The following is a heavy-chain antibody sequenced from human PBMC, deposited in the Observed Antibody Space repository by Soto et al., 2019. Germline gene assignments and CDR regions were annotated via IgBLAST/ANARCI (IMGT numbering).Heavy chain of an antibody. J-gene: IGHJ4*02. CDR2: IHYSGST. CDR3: ARHRITVTTLVSRLFDY. Sequence: SETLSLTCTVSGGSIGISSYYWGWIRQPPGKGLEWIASIHYSGSTYYNPSLRSRVTISVDTSKNQFSLKLSSVTAADTVVYYCARHRITVTTLVSRLFDYWGQGTLVTVSS. CDR1: GGSIGISSYY. V-gene: IGHV4-39*01. D-gene: IGHD4-17*01.